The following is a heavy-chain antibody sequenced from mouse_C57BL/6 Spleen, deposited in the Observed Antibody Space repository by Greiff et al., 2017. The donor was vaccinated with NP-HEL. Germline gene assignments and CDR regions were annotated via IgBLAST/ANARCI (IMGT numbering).Heavy chain of an antibody. CDR3: ARSDGYYRY. CDR1: GYSFTSYY. J-gene: IGHJ2*01. Sequence: VKLMESGPELVKPGASVKISCKASGYSFTSYYIHWVKQRPGQGLEWIGWIYPGSGNTKYNEKFKGKATLTADTSSSTAYMQLSSLTSEDSAVYYCARSDGYYRYWGQGTTLTVSS. V-gene: IGHV1-66*01. CDR2: IYPGSGNT. D-gene: IGHD2-3*01.